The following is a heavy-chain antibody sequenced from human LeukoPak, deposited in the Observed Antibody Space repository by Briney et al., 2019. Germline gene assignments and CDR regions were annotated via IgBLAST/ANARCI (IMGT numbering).Heavy chain of an antibody. CDR2: ISAYNGNT. D-gene: IGHD2-2*01. CDR1: GYTFTSYG. Sequence: ASVKVSCKASGYTFTSYGISWVRQAPGQGLEWMGWISAYNGNTNYAQKLQGRVTMTTDTSTSTAYMELRSLRSDDTAVYYCARTGREDCSSTSCYFVSAYWGQGTLVTVSS. J-gene: IGHJ4*02. CDR3: ARTGREDCSSTSCYFVSAY. V-gene: IGHV1-18*01.